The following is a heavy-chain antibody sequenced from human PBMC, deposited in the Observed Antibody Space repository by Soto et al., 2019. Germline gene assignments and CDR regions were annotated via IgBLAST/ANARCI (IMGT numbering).Heavy chain of an antibody. CDR1: GFTIINYA. Sequence: EVQLLESGGGLVQPGGSLRLSCEASGFTIINYAMTWLRQAPGQGLEWVSTFTSPGVTYYADSVKGRFTISRDTSKNTLFLQMNSLRAEDTAVYYCASLRTGHYDILTAFSALDIWGQGTMVTVFS. V-gene: IGHV3-23*01. CDR2: FTSPGVT. J-gene: IGHJ3*02. CDR3: ASLRTGHYDILTAFSALDI. D-gene: IGHD3-9*01.